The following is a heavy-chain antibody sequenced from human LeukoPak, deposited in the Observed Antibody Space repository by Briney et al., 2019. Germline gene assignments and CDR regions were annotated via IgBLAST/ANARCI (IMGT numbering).Heavy chain of an antibody. D-gene: IGHD6-6*01. CDR1: GGSISSSSYY. J-gene: IGHJ4*02. CDR2: IYYSGIT. Sequence: SETLSLTCTVSGGSISSSSYYWGWIRQPPGKGLEWIGSIYYSGITYYNSSLKGRVTISVDTSKNQFSLKLNSVTAADTAVYYCARGSSASRPNFDYWGQGTLVTVSS. CDR3: ARGSSASRPNFDY. V-gene: IGHV4-39*07.